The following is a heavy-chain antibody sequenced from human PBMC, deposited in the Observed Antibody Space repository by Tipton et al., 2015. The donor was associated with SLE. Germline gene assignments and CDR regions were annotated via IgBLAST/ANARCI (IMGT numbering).Heavy chain of an antibody. D-gene: IGHD1-1*01. CDR2: IYHSGST. CDR1: GGSISSSSYY. J-gene: IGHJ4*02. Sequence: TLSLTCTVSGGSISSSSYYWGWIRQPPGKGLEWIGNIYHSGSTYYNPSLKSRVTISVDTSESQFSLKLRSVTAADTGIYYCATVEFADDYWGQGTLVTVSS. V-gene: IGHV4-39*07. CDR3: ATVEFADDY.